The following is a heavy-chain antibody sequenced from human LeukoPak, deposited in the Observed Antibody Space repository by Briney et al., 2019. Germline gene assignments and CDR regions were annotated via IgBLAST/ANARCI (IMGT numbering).Heavy chain of an antibody. Sequence: SETLSLTCTVSDGSISSGSYYWSWIRQPAGKGLEWIGRIYTSGSTNYNPSLKSRVTISVDTSKNQFSLKLSSVTAADTAVYYCARGAGAFDYWGQGTLVTVSS. CDR1: DGSISSGSYY. D-gene: IGHD3-10*01. CDR3: ARGAGAFDY. J-gene: IGHJ4*02. V-gene: IGHV4-61*02. CDR2: IYTSGST.